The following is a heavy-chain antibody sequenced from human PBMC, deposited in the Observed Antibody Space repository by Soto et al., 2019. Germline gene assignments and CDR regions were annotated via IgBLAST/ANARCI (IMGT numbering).Heavy chain of an antibody. Sequence: EVQLLDSGGGLVQXGGSLRLSCAASGFTFSNHAMSWVRQAPGTGLEWVSAIDGGGTKTYYADSVKGRFTXXXXXXXXXXXXQMDSLRAEDTAIYYCTKEHSNYPDNWFDPWGQXTRVTVSS. CDR1: GFTFSNHA. J-gene: IGHJ5*02. D-gene: IGHD4-4*01. V-gene: IGHV3-23*01. CDR2: IDGGGTKT. CDR3: TKEHSNYPDNWFDP.